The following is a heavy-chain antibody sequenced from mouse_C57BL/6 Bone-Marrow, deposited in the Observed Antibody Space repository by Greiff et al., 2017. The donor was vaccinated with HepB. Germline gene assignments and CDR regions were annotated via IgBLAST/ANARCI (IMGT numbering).Heavy chain of an antibody. CDR3: ARVYD. J-gene: IGHJ2*01. Sequence: EVKLQESGPGLVKPSQSLSLTCSVTGYSITSGYYWNWIRQFPGNKLEWMGYISYDGSNNYNPSLKNRITITRDTSKNQFFLKLNSVTTEDTATYYCARVYDWGQGTTLTVSS. CDR2: ISYDGSN. CDR1: GYSITSGYY. V-gene: IGHV3-6*01. D-gene: IGHD2-14*01.